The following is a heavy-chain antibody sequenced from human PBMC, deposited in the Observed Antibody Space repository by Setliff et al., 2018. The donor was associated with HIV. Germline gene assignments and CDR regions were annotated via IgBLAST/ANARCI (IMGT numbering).Heavy chain of an antibody. CDR3: ARAPVGIVSSGWLPYYFDF. J-gene: IGHJ4*02. D-gene: IGHD6-19*01. V-gene: IGHV3-48*03. CDR1: GFSFSRYE. CDR2: ISSSGSTK. Sequence: PGGSLRLSCAASGFSFSRYEMNWVRQAPGKGLQWVSYISSSGSTKYYADSMKGRFTISRDNARNSLFLQMNGLRAEDTAVYYCARAPVGIVSSGWLPYYFDFWGQGTLVTVSS.